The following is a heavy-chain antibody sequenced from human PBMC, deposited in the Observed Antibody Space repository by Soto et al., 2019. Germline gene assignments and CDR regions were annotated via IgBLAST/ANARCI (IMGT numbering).Heavy chain of an antibody. CDR3: ARTYYDYIWGSPFDAFDI. J-gene: IGHJ3*02. D-gene: IGHD3-16*01. CDR2: IYYSGRT. CDR1: GGSISSSSYY. V-gene: IGHV4-39*01. Sequence: QLQLQESGPGLVKPSETLSLTCTVSGGSISSSSYYWGWIRQPPGKGLEWIGSIYYSGRTYYNPSRKSRVTISVDTSKNQFSLKLSSVTAADTAVYYCARTYYDYIWGSPFDAFDIWGQGTMVTVSS.